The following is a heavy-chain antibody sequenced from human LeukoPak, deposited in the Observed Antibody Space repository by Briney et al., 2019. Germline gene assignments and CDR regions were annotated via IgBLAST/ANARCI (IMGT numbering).Heavy chain of an antibody. Sequence: PGGSLRLSCAASGFTFSSYSMNWVRQAPGKGLEWVSSISSSSSYIYYADSVKGRFTISRDNAKNSLYLQMNSLRPEDTALYYCAKDRGRGYVGGDYFDSWGQGTLVTVSS. CDR3: AKDRGRGYVGGDYFDS. J-gene: IGHJ4*02. CDR1: GFTFSSYS. CDR2: ISSSSSYI. V-gene: IGHV3-21*04. D-gene: IGHD3-16*01.